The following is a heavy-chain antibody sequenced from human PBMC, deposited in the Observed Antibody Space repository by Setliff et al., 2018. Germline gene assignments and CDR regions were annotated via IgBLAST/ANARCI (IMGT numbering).Heavy chain of an antibody. Sequence: TLSLTCAVSGGSISSINWWSWVRQPPGKGLEWLARIDCDDDKYYSTSLKTRLTISKDTSKNQVVLTMTNMDPVDTATYYCARAKLSYYYMDVWGKGTTVTVSS. J-gene: IGHJ6*03. D-gene: IGHD2-15*01. CDR1: GGSISSINW. CDR2: IDCDDDK. CDR3: ARAKLSYYYMDV. V-gene: IGHV2-70*18.